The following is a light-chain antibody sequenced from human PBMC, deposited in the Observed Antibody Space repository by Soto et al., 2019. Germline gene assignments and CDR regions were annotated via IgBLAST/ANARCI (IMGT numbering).Light chain of an antibody. CDR2: DAS. Sequence: GAIVTITCQASQDINNYLKWYQQKPEKAPKLLVYDASNMETGVPSRFSGSGSGTDFTLTISSLQPEDIATYYCQQYHNLPINFGQGTRMEI. CDR1: QDINNY. J-gene: IGKJ5*01. CDR3: QQYHNLPIN. V-gene: IGKV1-33*01.